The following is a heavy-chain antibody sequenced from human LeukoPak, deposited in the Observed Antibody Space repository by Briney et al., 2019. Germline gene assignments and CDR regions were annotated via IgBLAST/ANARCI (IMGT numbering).Heavy chain of an antibody. CDR3: ARSYGEYPPRPFDY. CDR2: IIPIFGTA. CDR1: GGTFSSYA. J-gene: IGHJ4*02. Sequence: SVKVSCKASGGTFSSYAISWVRQAPGQGLEWMGGIIPIFGTANYAQKFQGRVTITADESTSTAYMELSSLRSEDTAVYYCARSYGEYPPRPFDYWGQGTLVTVSS. V-gene: IGHV1-69*01. D-gene: IGHD4-17*01.